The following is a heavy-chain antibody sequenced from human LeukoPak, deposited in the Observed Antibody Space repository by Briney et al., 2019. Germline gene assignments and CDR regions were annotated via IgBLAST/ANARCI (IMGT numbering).Heavy chain of an antibody. D-gene: IGHD3-22*01. Sequence: HVASVKVSCMASGYSFTSHYMHWVRQAPGQGLEWLGLINPSGSSTLYAQKFQGRVTMTSDMATTTDYMELSSLRSDDTAVYYCARDDHYDDSSQDYWGQGTLVTVSS. CDR3: ARDDHYDDSSQDY. CDR2: INPSGSST. J-gene: IGHJ4*02. V-gene: IGHV1-46*01. CDR1: GYSFTSHY.